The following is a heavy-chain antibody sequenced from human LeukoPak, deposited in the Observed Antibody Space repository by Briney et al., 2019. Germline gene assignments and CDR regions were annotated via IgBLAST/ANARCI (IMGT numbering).Heavy chain of an antibody. J-gene: IGHJ4*02. V-gene: IGHV4-59*01. CDR3: ARGDGYSPCDD. D-gene: IGHD5-24*01. Sequence: PSETLSLTCTVSGGSISSYCGSWIWQPPGKGLEWIGYIYYSGSTNYNPSLKSRVTISVDTSKNQFSLKLSSVTAADTAVYYCARGDGYSPCDDWGQGSLVTVSS. CDR2: IYYSGST. CDR1: GGSISSYC.